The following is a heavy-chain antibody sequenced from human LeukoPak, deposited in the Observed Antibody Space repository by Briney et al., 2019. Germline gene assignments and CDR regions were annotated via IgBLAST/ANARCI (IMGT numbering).Heavy chain of an antibody. D-gene: IGHD4-23*01. Sequence: GGSLRLSCAASGFIFSTYAMHWVRRAPGKGLEWVAIISYDGSNKNYADSVKGRFTISRDNSKNTLYVQMNGLRAEDTAMYYCARDYGGNLWGQGTLVTVSS. CDR2: ISYDGSNK. CDR3: ARDYGGNL. V-gene: IGHV3-30*14. CDR1: GFIFSTYA. J-gene: IGHJ4*02.